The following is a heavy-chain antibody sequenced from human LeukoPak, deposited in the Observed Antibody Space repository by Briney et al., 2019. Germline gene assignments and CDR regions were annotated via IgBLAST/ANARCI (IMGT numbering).Heavy chain of an antibody. D-gene: IGHD6-13*01. Sequence: QPGGSLRLSRAASGFTFSSYSMNWVRQAPGKGLEWVSYISSSGSTIYYADSVKGRFTISRDNAKNSLYLQMNSLRAEDTAVYYCARGGEYSSSWYVPYYYYYMDVWGKGTTVTVSS. CDR2: ISSSGSTI. J-gene: IGHJ6*03. V-gene: IGHV3-48*04. CDR1: GFTFSSYS. CDR3: ARGGEYSSSWYVPYYYYYMDV.